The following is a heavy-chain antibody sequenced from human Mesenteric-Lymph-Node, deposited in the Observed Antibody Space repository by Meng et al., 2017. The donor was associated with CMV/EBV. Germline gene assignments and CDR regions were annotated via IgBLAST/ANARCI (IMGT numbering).Heavy chain of an antibody. CDR3: ARDLLNYGDSPGRFDP. J-gene: IGHJ5*02. Sequence: GESLRLSCAASGFTFSSYSMNWVRQAPGKGLEWVSSISSSSSYIYYADSVMGRFTISRDNSNNMVYLQMNSLRAEDTAVYYCARDLLNYGDSPGRFDPWGQGTLVTVSS. CDR1: GFTFSSYS. D-gene: IGHD4-17*01. V-gene: IGHV3-21*01. CDR2: ISSSSSYI.